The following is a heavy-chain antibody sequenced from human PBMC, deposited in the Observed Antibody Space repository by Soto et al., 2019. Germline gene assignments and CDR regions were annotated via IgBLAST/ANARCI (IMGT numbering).Heavy chain of an antibody. CDR3: ARAWPRIMITFGGVIVNPVSWFDP. V-gene: IGHV1-46*03. CDR2: INPSGGST. D-gene: IGHD3-16*02. J-gene: IGHJ5*02. CDR1: GYTFTSYY. Sequence: ASVKVSCKASGYTFTSYYMRWVRQAPGQGLEWMGIINPSGGSTSYAQKFQGRVTMTRDTSTSTVYMELSSLRSEDTAVYYCARAWPRIMITFGGVIVNPVSWFDPWGQGTLVTVSS.